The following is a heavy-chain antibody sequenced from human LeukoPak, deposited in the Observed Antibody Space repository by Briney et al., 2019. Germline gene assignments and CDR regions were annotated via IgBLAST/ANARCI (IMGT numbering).Heavy chain of an antibody. V-gene: IGHV3-13*04. CDR1: GFTFSSYD. CDR3: ARGLPGGFDY. D-gene: IGHD2-21*02. J-gene: IGHJ4*02. CDR2: IGAAGDA. Sequence: GGSLRLSCAASGFTFSSYDMHWVRQAKGKGLEWVSGIGAAGDAYYSGSVKGRFTISRQNAQNSLCLQMNSLRVGDTAVYYCARGLPGGFDYWGQGTLVTVSS.